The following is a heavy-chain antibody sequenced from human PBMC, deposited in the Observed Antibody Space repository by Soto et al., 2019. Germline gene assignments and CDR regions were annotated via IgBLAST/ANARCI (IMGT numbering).Heavy chain of an antibody. CDR3: ARLPLVRGVPA. V-gene: IGHV4-39*01. J-gene: IGHJ5*02. CDR2: AYSVGTI. CDR1: GGSISTSGSY. Sequence: QLHLQESGPGRVKPSETLSLTCSVSGGSISTSGSYWGWVRQAPEKGLEWIGGAYSVGTINYNPSLKRRVAISVDTSKNQFSLKLTSVTAADTAVYYCARLPLVRGVPAWGQGTLVTVSS. D-gene: IGHD3-10*01.